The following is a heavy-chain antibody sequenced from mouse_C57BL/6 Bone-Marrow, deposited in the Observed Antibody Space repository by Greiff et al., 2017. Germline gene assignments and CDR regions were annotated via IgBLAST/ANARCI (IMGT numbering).Heavy chain of an antibody. CDR3: ARPLYYGSSYGAMDY. V-gene: IGHV1-18*01. CDR2: INPNNGGT. D-gene: IGHD1-1*01. CDR1: GYTFTDYN. J-gene: IGHJ4*01. Sequence: VQLQQSGPELVKPGASVKIPCKASGYTFTDYNMDWVKQSHGKSLEWIGDINPNNGGTIYNQKFKGKATLTVDKSSSTAYMELRSLTSEDTAVYYCARPLYYGSSYGAMDYWGQGTSVTVSS.